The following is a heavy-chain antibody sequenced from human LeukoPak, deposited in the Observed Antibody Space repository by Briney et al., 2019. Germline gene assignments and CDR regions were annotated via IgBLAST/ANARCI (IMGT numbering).Heavy chain of an antibody. CDR2: IYYSGST. CDR3: ATGYSSSWYRDDY. CDR1: GGSISSYY. V-gene: IGHV4-59*12. Sequence: SETLSLTCTVSGGSISSYYWSWIRQPPGKGLEWIGYIYYSGSTNYNPSLKSRVTISVDKSKNQFSLKLSSVTAADTAVYYCATGYSSSWYRDDYWGQGTLVTVSS. J-gene: IGHJ4*02. D-gene: IGHD6-13*01.